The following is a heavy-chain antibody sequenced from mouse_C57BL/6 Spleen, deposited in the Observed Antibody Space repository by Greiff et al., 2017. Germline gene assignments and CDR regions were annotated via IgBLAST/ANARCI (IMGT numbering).Heavy chain of an antibody. D-gene: IGHD1-1*01. Sequence: VQLQQSGPELVKPGASVKISCKASGDAFSSSWSNWVKQRPGKGLEWIGWIYPGYGDTNYNGKCKGKATLTADKSSSTAYMQLGSLTSEDSAVYFCASIATVVAGEDWGQGTTLTVSS. CDR1: GDAFSSSW. CDR3: ASIATVVAGED. J-gene: IGHJ2*01. V-gene: IGHV1-82*01. CDR2: IYPGYGDT.